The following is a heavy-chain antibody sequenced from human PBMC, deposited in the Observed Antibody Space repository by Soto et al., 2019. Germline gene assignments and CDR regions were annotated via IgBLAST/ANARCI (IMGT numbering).Heavy chain of an antibody. CDR3: ARIAAAASWFDP. CDR1: GFSLSTSGMC. CDR2: IDWDDDK. D-gene: IGHD6-13*01. V-gene: IGHV2-70*01. J-gene: IGHJ5*02. Sequence: SGPTLVNPTQTLTLTCPFSGFSLSTSGMCVSWIRQPPGKALEWLALIDWDDDKYYSTSLKTRLTISKDTSKNQVVLTMTNMDPVDTATYYCARIAAAASWFDPWGQGTLVTVSS.